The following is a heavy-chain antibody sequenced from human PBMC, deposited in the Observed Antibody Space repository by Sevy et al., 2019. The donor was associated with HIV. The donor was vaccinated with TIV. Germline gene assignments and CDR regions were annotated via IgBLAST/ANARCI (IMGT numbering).Heavy chain of an antibody. CDR3: ARLLLGYCSSTSCYTGDFDY. J-gene: IGHJ4*02. CDR1: GYTFTSYG. V-gene: IGHV1-18*01. Sequence: ASVKVSCKASGYTFTSYGISWVRQAPGQGLEWMGWISAYNGNTNYAQKLQGRVTMTTDTSTSTAYMELRSLRSDDTAVYYCARLLLGYCSSTSCYTGDFDYWGQGTLVTVSS. D-gene: IGHD2-2*02. CDR2: ISAYNGNT.